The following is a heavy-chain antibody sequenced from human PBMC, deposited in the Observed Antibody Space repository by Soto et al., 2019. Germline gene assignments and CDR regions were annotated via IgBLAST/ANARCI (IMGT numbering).Heavy chain of an antibody. J-gene: IGHJ6*02. Sequence: ASVKVSCKASGYTFTSYGISWVRQAPGQGLEWMGWISAYNGNTNYAQKFQGRVTFTRDTSASTVYMELSSLRSEDTAVYYCASELRFLEWSPTADYYYYGMDVWGQGTTVTVSS. CDR3: ASELRFLEWSPTADYYYYGMDV. D-gene: IGHD3-3*01. V-gene: IGHV1-18*01. CDR1: GYTFTSYG. CDR2: ISAYNGNT.